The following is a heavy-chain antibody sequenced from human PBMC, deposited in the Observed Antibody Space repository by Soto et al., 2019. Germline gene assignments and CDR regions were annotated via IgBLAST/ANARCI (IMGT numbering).Heavy chain of an antibody. Sequence: ASVKVSCKASGYTFTSYDINWVRQATGQGLEWMGWMNPNSGNTGYSQKFQGRVTITRDTSASTAYMELSSLRSEDTAVYYCARDSGGMDVWGQGTTVTVSS. CDR1: GYTFTSYD. V-gene: IGHV1-8*01. J-gene: IGHJ6*02. CDR2: MNPNSGNT. CDR3: ARDSGGMDV.